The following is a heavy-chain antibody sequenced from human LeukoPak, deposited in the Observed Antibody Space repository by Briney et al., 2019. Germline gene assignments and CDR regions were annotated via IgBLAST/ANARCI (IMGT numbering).Heavy chain of an antibody. D-gene: IGHD5-24*01. CDR1: GGTFSSYT. J-gene: IGHJ4*02. CDR2: IIPILGIA. V-gene: IGHV1-69*02. Sequence: SVKVSCKASGGTFSSYTISWVRQAPGQGLEWMGRIIPILGIANYAQKFQGRVTITADKSTSTAYMELSSLRSEDTAVYYYARAGLDGYNFDYWGQGTLVTVSS. CDR3: ARAGLDGYNFDY.